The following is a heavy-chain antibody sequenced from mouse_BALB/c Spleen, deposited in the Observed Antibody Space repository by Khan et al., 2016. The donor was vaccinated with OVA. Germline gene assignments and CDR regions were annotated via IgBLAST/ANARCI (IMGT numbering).Heavy chain of an antibody. CDR2: INPCSGYT. CDR1: GYTFTSYT. J-gene: IGHJ2*01. D-gene: IGHD3-1*01. V-gene: IGHV1-4*01. CDR3: ARKSTRASY. Sequence: QVQLKQSGAELVKPGASVKMSCKASGYTFTSYTMHWVKQRPGQGLEWIGYINPCSGYTKYNQKFKDKATLTADKSSSTAYMQLRSLTSEDSAVYYCARKSTRASYWGQGTTLTVSS.